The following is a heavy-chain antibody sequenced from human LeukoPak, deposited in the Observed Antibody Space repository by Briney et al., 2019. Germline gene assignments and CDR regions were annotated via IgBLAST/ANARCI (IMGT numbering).Heavy chain of an antibody. CDR3: ARDQGYGMDV. J-gene: IGHJ6*02. CDR2: SSGSYI. Sequence: SSGSYIYYADSVKGRFTISRDNAKNTLYLQMNSLRAEDTAVYYCARDQGYGMDVWGQGTTVTVSS. V-gene: IGHV3-21*01.